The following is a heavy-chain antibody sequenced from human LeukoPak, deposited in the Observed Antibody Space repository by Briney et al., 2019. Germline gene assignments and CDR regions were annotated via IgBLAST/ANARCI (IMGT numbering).Heavy chain of an antibody. CDR2: INTRGDT. V-gene: IGHV4-34*01. D-gene: IGHD6-13*01. Sequence: SETLSLTCAVYGWSFNDYYWNWIRQPPGKGLEWIGEINTRGDTNFNPSLKSRVTISVDTSKSQFSLRLTSMIAADTAVYYCARGQVQAGRGYNWLDLWGQGTLVTVSS. J-gene: IGHJ5*02. CDR1: GWSFNDYY. CDR3: ARGQVQAGRGYNWLDL.